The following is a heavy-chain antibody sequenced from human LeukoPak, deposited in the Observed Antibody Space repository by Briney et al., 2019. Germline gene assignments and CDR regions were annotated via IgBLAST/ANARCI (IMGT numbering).Heavy chain of an antibody. V-gene: IGHV1-69*04. J-gene: IGHJ4*02. CDR3: AAAPMGDY. CDR1: GGTFSSYA. D-gene: IGHD6-13*01. Sequence: EASVKVSCKASGGTFSSYAISWVRQAPGQGLEWMGRIIPILGIANYAQKFQGRVTITADKSTSTAYLEVSGLRFEDTAVYYCAAAPMGDYWGQGNLVTVSS. CDR2: IIPILGIA.